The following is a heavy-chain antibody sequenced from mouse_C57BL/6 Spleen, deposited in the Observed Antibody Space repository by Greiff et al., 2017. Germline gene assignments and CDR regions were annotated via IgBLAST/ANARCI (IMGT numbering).Heavy chain of an antibody. J-gene: IGHJ4*01. Sequence: EVQLVESGPELVKPGASVKIPCKASGYTFTDYNMDWVKQSHGKSLEWIGDINPNNGGTIYNQKFKGKATLTVDKSSSTAYMELRSLTSEDTAVYYCAREGITTVVATGAMDYWGQGTSVTVSS. V-gene: IGHV1-18*01. CDR2: INPNNGGT. CDR3: AREGITTVVATGAMDY. D-gene: IGHD1-1*01. CDR1: GYTFTDYN.